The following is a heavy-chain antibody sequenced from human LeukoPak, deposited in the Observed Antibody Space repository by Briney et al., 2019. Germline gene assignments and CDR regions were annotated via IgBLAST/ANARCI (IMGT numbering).Heavy chain of an antibody. CDR2: INPNSGGT. CDR3: ARVTVKPNWFDP. Sequence: ASVKVSCKASGYTFTVYYIHWVRQAPGQGLEWMGWINPNSGGTNYAQKVQGRVTMTSDTSISTAYMELSRLRSDDTAVYYCARVTVKPNWFDPWGQGTLVTVSS. D-gene: IGHD4-17*01. V-gene: IGHV1-2*02. J-gene: IGHJ5*02. CDR1: GYTFTVYY.